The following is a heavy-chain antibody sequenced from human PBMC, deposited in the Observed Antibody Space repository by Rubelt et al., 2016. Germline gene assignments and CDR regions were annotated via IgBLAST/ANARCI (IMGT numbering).Heavy chain of an antibody. Sequence: QVQLQESGPGLVKPSETLSLTCTVSGGSISSYYWSWIRQPPGKGLEWIGYIYYSGSTNYNPSLKSRVTISVDTSKNQFSLKLSSVTAADTGVYYCARDSATEWELGNYWGQGTLVTVSS. V-gene: IGHV4-59*12. CDR2: IYYSGST. J-gene: IGHJ4*02. D-gene: IGHD1-26*01. CDR3: ARDSATEWELGNY. CDR1: GGSISSYY.